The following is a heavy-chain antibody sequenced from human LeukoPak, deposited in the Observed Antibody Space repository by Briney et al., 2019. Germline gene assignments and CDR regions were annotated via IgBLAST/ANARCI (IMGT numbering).Heavy chain of an antibody. D-gene: IGHD3-16*02. CDR3: TRVSIHGYSDY. Sequence: SETLSLTCAVYGGSFSGYYWSWIRQPPGKGLEWIGEINHSGSTNYNPSLKSRVTISVDTSKNQFSLKLSSVTAADTAVYYCTRVSIHGYSDYWGQGTLVTVSS. V-gene: IGHV4-34*01. CDR1: GGSFSGYY. J-gene: IGHJ4*02. CDR2: INHSGST.